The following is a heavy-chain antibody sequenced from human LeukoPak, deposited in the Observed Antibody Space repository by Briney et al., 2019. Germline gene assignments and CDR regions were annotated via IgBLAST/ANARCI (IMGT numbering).Heavy chain of an antibody. Sequence: ASVKVSCKASGYTFTGYYMHWVLQAPGQGLEWMGWINPNSGGTNYAQKFQGRVTMTRDPSISTAYMELSRLRSDDTAVYFCARQSSGFFASDYWGQGTLVTVSS. J-gene: IGHJ4*02. CDR2: INPNSGGT. V-gene: IGHV1-2*02. CDR1: GYTFTGYY. D-gene: IGHD6-25*01. CDR3: ARQSSGFFASDY.